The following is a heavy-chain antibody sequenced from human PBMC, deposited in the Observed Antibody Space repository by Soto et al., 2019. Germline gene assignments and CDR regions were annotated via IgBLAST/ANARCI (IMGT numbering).Heavy chain of an antibody. D-gene: IGHD5-12*01. J-gene: IGHJ4*02. Sequence: EVQLLESGGGLVQPGGSLRLSCAASGFTFSSYAMSWVRQAPGKGLEWVSTMSGSGGGTYYADSVKGRFTISRDNSKNTLFLQMNSLRAEDTALYYCAKYVSTATRAFDYWGQGTLVTVSS. CDR1: GFTFSSYA. CDR3: AKYVSTATRAFDY. CDR2: MSGSGGGT. V-gene: IGHV3-23*01.